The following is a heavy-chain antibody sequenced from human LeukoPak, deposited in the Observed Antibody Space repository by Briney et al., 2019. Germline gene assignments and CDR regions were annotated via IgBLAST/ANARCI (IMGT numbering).Heavy chain of an antibody. D-gene: IGHD3-22*01. CDR2: ISWNSGSI. CDR1: GFTFDDYA. Sequence: GRSLRLSCAASGFTFDDYAMHWVRQAPGKGLEWVSVISWNSGSIGYADSVKGRFTISREHAKTSLYLQMNSLRAEDTALYYCAKANYDSSGNDYWGQGTLVTVSS. V-gene: IGHV3-9*01. CDR3: AKANYDSSGNDY. J-gene: IGHJ4*02.